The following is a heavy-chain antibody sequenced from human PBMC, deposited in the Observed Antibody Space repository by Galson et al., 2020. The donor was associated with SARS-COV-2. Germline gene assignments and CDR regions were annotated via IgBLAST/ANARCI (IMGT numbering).Heavy chain of an antibody. J-gene: IGHJ3*02. CDR2: INKNGGST. CDR3: ARGYLAGPFDI. V-gene: IGHV3-20*04. CDR1: GVTLDDYG. D-gene: IGHD2-2*01. Sequence: GESLKISCAASGVTLDDYGMSWVRQVPGKGLESVCGINKNGGSTNYADSVTGRSTISRDNAKNSLYLQMNSLRAEDTALYFCARGYLAGPFDIWAQGTMVTVSS.